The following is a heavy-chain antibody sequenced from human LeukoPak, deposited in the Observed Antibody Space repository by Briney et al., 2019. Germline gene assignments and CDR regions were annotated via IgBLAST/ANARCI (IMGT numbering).Heavy chain of an antibody. CDR2: ISSSSSYI. J-gene: IGHJ6*02. Sequence: GGSLRLSCAASGFTFSSYSMNWVRQAPGKGLEWVSSISSSSSYIYYADSVKGRFTISRDNAKNSLYLQMNSLRAEDTAVYYCARGKGVLRYFDWPAYYYGMDVWGQGTTVTVSS. CDR1: GFTFSSYS. CDR3: ARGKGVLRYFDWPAYYYGMDV. D-gene: IGHD3-9*01. V-gene: IGHV3-21*01.